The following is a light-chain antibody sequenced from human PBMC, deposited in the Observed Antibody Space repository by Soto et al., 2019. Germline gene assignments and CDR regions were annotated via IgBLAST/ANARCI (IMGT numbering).Light chain of an antibody. CDR2: TAS. Sequence: QVTQSPSFLSASVVSRVTITCRASQGITNYLAWYQQKPGKAPKPLIYTASTLQSGVPSRFSGSGAGAEFTLTITGLQPEDFATYFCQQFHTYPWTFGQGTKVDI. J-gene: IGKJ1*01. CDR3: QQFHTYPWT. CDR1: QGITNY. V-gene: IGKV1-9*01.